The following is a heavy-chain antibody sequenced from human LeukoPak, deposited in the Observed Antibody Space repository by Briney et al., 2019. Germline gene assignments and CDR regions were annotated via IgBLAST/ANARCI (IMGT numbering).Heavy chain of an antibody. V-gene: IGHV3-11*01. Sequence: PGGSLRLSCAASGFTFSDYYMSWIRRAPGKGLEWVSYISSSGSTIYYADSVKGRFTISRDNAKNSLYLQMNSLRAEDTAVYYCARAYYDFWSGYYNGMDVWGQGTTVTVSS. CDR1: GFTFSDYY. CDR3: ARAYYDFWSGYYNGMDV. J-gene: IGHJ6*02. D-gene: IGHD3-3*01. CDR2: ISSSGSTI.